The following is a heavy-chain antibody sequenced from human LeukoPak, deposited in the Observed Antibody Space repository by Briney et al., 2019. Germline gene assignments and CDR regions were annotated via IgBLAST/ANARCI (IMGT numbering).Heavy chain of an antibody. CDR3: ARDSHYTYYYGSGSYLIDP. V-gene: IGHV3-30-3*01. D-gene: IGHD3-10*01. CDR2: ISYDGSNK. CDR1: GFTFSSYA. J-gene: IGHJ5*02. Sequence: GGSLRLSCAASGFTFSSYAMHWVRQAPGKGLEWVAVISYDGSNKYYADSVKGRFTISRDNSKNTLYLQMNSLRAEDTAVYYCARDSHYTYYYGSGSYLIDPWGQGTLVTVSS.